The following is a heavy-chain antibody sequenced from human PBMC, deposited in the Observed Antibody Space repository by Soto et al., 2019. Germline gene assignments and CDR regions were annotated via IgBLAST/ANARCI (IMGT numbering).Heavy chain of an antibody. Sequence: GESLKISCKGSGYSFTSYWISWVRQMPGKGLEWMGRIDPSDSYTNYSPSFQGHVTISADKSISTAYLQWSSLKASDTAMYYCARHFTDSSGYYYYYYYGMDVWGQGTTVTVSS. J-gene: IGHJ6*02. CDR1: GYSFTSYW. CDR3: ARHFTDSSGYYYYYYYGMDV. D-gene: IGHD3-22*01. CDR2: IDPSDSYT. V-gene: IGHV5-10-1*01.